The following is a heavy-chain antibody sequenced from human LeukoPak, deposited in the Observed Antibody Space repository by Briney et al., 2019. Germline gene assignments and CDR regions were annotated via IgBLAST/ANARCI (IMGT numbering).Heavy chain of an antibody. CDR2: IKQDGSEK. V-gene: IGHV3-7*01. CDR1: GFTFSSYW. D-gene: IGHD3-3*01. Sequence: GGSLRLSCAASGFTFSSYWMSWVRQAPGKGLEWVANIKQDGSEKYYVDSVKGRFTISRDNAKNSLYLQMNSLRAEDTAVYYCARGLGGLLEWLWFLDYWGQGTLVTVSS. CDR3: ARGLGGLLEWLWFLDY. J-gene: IGHJ4*02.